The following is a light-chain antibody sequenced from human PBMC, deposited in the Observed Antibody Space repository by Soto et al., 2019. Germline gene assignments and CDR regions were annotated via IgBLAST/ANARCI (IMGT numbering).Light chain of an antibody. Sequence: EILMTQSPATLAASPGERATLSCRASQSVGSKLAWYQQKPGQPPRLVMFYASIRATGVPARFSGGGSGTEFTLTISSLQSEDFALYYCQQYEKWPPTTFGQGTKVEIK. CDR2: YAS. CDR1: QSVGSK. V-gene: IGKV3-15*01. J-gene: IGKJ1*01. CDR3: QQYEKWPPTT.